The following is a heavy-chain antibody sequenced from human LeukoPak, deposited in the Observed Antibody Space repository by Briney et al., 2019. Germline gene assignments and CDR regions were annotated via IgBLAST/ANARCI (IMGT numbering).Heavy chain of an antibody. V-gene: IGHV3-53*04. D-gene: IGHD6-19*01. CDR3: VRGGTPGYSSGRIDY. Sequence: GGSLRLSCVASGFTVSSNYMSWVRHAPGKGLEWVSVIYSAGNTYYADSVKGRFTISRHNSKNTLYLQMNSLRVEDTAVYYCVRGGTPGYSSGRIDYWGQGTLVTVSS. CDR1: GFTVSSNY. J-gene: IGHJ4*02. CDR2: IYSAGNT.